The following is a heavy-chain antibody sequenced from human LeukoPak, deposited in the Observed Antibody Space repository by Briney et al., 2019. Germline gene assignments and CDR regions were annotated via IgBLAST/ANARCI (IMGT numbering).Heavy chain of an antibody. V-gene: IGHV1-69*05. CDR2: IIPIFGTA. CDR3: ARDYYDSSGLGGFDP. J-gene: IGHJ5*02. CDR1: GGTFSSYA. D-gene: IGHD3-22*01. Sequence: SVKVSCRASGGTFSSYAISWVRQAPGQGLEWMGGIIPIFGTANYAQKFQGRVTITTDESTSTAYMELSSLRSEDTTVYYCARDYYDSSGLGGFDPWGQGTLVTVSS.